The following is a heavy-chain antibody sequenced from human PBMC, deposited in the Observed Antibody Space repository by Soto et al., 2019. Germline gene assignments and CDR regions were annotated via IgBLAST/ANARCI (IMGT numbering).Heavy chain of an antibody. J-gene: IGHJ3*02. D-gene: IGHD2-2*01. Sequence: GGSLRLSCVASGISISGDCMTWVRQAPGKGLEWVSVIYAGGTTDYADSVKGRFTISRDNSKNTLYLQMNSLGAEDTAVYFCGRYCSSTSCHYPRAFDIWGQGTMVTVSS. CDR1: GISISGDC. CDR3: GRYCSSTSCHYPRAFDI. CDR2: IYAGGTT. V-gene: IGHV3-66*01.